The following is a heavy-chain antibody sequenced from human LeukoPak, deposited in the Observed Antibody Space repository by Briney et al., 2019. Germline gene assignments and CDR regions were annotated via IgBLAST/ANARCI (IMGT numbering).Heavy chain of an antibody. Sequence: SETLSLTCTVSGGSISSGNYYWNWIRQPAGKGLEWIGRIYTSGSTDYNPSLKSRITISLDTSKNQFSLKLSFVTAADTAVYYCARRGEIWGQGTMVTVSS. D-gene: IGHD3-10*01. CDR3: ARRGEI. CDR1: GGSISSGNYY. J-gene: IGHJ3*02. CDR2: IYTSGST. V-gene: IGHV4-61*02.